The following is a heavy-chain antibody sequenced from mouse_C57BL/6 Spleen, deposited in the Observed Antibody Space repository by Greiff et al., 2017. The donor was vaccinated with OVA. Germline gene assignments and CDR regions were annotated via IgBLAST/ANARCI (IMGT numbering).Heavy chain of an antibody. J-gene: IGHJ4*01. CDR2: ISSGGDYI. D-gene: IGHD1-1*01. CDR3: TREYGDYYGSSYAMDY. Sequence: EVKLVESGEGLVKPGGSLKLSCAASGFTFSSYAMSWVRQTPEKRLEWVAYISSGGDYIYYADTVKGRFTISRDNARNTLYLQMSSLKSEDTAMYYCTREYGDYYGSSYAMDYWGQGTSVTVSS. CDR1: GFTFSSYA. V-gene: IGHV5-9-1*02.